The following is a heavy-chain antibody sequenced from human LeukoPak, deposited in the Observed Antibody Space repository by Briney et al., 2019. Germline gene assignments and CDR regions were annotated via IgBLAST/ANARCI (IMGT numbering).Heavy chain of an antibody. V-gene: IGHV1-2*06. J-gene: IGHJ4*02. CDR1: GYTFTGYY. Sequence: ASVKVSCKASGYTFTGYYMHWVRQAPGQGLEWMGRINPNSGSTNYAQKFQGRVTMTRDTSISTAYMELSRLRSDDTAVYYCARVKDDYVWGSYSYWGQGTLVTVSS. CDR3: ARVKDDYVWGSYSY. D-gene: IGHD3-16*01. CDR2: INPNSGST.